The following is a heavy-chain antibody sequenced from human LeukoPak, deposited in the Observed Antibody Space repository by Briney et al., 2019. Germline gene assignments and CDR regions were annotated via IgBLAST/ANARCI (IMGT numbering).Heavy chain of an antibody. CDR3: ARSPQYSSGNWFDP. Sequence: ASVRVSCKASGYTFTSYGISWVRQAPGQGLEWMGWISAYNGNTNYAQKLQGRVTMTTDTSTSTAYMELRSLRSDDTAVYYCARSPQYSSGNWFDPWGQGTLVTVSS. J-gene: IGHJ5*02. D-gene: IGHD6-25*01. V-gene: IGHV1-18*01. CDR1: GYTFTSYG. CDR2: ISAYNGNT.